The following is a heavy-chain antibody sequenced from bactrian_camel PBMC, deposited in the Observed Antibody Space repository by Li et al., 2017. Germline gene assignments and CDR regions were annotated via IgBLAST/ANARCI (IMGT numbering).Heavy chain of an antibody. D-gene: IGHD7*01. Sequence: VESGGGLVPPGGSLSLSCAASGFAHTSYGVSWVRQAVGKGLEWVSTISAGGRTFYADSVKGRFTISRDNDKNMVSLQMNSLQPDDTAMYYCAAGSIVPFGGGRNWFGGCNVYDWGHGTQVTVS. J-gene: IGHJ4*01. CDR3: AAGSIVPFGGGRNWFGGCNVYD. CDR1: GFAHTSYG. V-gene: IGHV3S40*01. CDR2: ISAGGRT.